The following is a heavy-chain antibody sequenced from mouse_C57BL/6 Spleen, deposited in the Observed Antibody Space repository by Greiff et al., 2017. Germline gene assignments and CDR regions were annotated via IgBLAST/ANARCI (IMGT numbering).Heavy chain of an antibody. V-gene: IGHV1-64*01. CDR3: ASSYCYSNSYYFDD. CDR1: GYTFTSYW. D-gene: IGHD2-5*01. Sequence: QVQLQQPGAELVKPGASVKLSCKASGYTFTSYWMHWVKQRPGQGLEWIGMIHPNSGRTNYNEKFKSKATLTVAKSSSTAYMQLSSLTSEDSAVYYCASSYCYSNSYYFDDWGQGTTLTVSS. CDR2: IHPNSGRT. J-gene: IGHJ2*01.